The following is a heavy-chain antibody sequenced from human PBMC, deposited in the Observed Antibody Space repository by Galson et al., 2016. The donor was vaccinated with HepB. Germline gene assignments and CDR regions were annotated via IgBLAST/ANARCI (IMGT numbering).Heavy chain of an antibody. Sequence: SETLSLTCAVYGEFFSAYYWSWIRQPPGKGLEWIGYIYYSGSTNYNPSLKSRVTISVDTSKNQFSLKLSSVNAADTAVYYCARDREYTYGQHVFDYWGQGTLVTVSP. CDR3: ARDREYTYGQHVFDY. J-gene: IGHJ4*02. CDR1: GEFFSAYY. D-gene: IGHD5-18*01. V-gene: IGHV4-59*01. CDR2: IYYSGST.